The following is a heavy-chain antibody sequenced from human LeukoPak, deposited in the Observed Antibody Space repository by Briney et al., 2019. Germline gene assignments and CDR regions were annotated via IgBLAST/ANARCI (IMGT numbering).Heavy chain of an antibody. CDR2: IWYDGSNK. D-gene: IGHD3-10*01. J-gene: IGHJ4*02. Sequence: PGRSLRLSCAASGFTFSSYGMHWVGQAPGKGLEWVAVIWYDGSNKYYADSVKGRFTISRDNSKNTLYLKMNSPRAEDTALYYRSNKYYAASVKGRFTISRSNSKNTLDLQVNSRRAEDTAVYYCGKGGYNSSLQIYFFDYWGQGTLVTVSS. CDR3: SNKYYAASVKGRFTISRSNSKNTLDLQVNSRRAEDTAVYYCGKGGYNSSLQIYFFDY. V-gene: IGHV3-33*01. CDR1: GFTFSSYG.